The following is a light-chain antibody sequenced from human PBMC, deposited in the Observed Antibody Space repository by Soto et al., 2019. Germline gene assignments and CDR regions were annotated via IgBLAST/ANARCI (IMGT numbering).Light chain of an antibody. CDR3: LLDYSYFWA. J-gene: IGKJ1*01. CDR1: QSISSY. Sequence: DIQMTQSPSSLSASVGDRVTITCLASQSISSYLNWYQQKPGKAPKLLIYAAPSLQSGVPSRFSGSGSGTKFTLTIASLQPEDFATYYCLLDYSYFWAFGQGTKVDIK. V-gene: IGKV1-39*01. CDR2: AAP.